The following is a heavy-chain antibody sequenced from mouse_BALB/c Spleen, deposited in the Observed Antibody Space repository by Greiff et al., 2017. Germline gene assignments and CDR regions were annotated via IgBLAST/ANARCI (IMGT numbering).Heavy chain of an antibody. CDR3: ARQGGATYYRYALAY. D-gene: IGHD2-14*01. CDR1: GFTFSSYG. Sequence: EVKLMESGGDLVKPGGSLKLSCAASGFTFSSYGMSWVRQTPDKRLEWVATISSGGSYTYYPDSVKGRFTISRDNAKNTLYLQMSSLKSEDTAMYYCARQGGATYYRYALAYWGQGTLVTVSA. V-gene: IGHV5-6*01. J-gene: IGHJ3*01. CDR2: ISSGGSYT.